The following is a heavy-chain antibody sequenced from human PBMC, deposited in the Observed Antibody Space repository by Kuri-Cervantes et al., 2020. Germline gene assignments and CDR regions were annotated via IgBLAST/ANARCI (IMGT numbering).Heavy chain of an antibody. Sequence: ASVKVSCKASGYTFTTYGISWVRQAPGQGLEWMALINPHNGDTKFAQKVQGRVTLSADTSTNTAYMELRSLRPDDTAVYYCARGKRTYYYDSYWFDPWGQGTLVTVSS. J-gene: IGHJ5*02. D-gene: IGHD3-22*01. CDR1: GYTFTTYG. V-gene: IGHV1-18*01. CDR3: ARGKRTYYYDSYWFDP. CDR2: INPHNGDT.